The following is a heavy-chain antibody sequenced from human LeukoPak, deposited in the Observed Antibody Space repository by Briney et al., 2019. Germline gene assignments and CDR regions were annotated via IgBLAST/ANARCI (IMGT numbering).Heavy chain of an antibody. CDR2: VDPEDGET. D-gene: IGHD1-14*01. CDR3: ATLDQSRTADY. Sequence: ASVKVSCKVSGYTFTDYYMHWVQQAPGKGLEWMGLVDPEDGETIYAEKFQGRVTITADTSTDTAYMELSGLRSEDTAVYYCATLDQSRTADYWGQGTLVTVSS. V-gene: IGHV1-69-2*01. J-gene: IGHJ4*02. CDR1: GYTFTDYY.